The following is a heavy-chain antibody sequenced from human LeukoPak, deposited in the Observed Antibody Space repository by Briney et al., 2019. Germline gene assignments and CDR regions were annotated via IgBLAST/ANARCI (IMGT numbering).Heavy chain of an antibody. CDR2: IYTSGST. D-gene: IGHD4-23*01. V-gene: IGHV4-61*02. J-gene: IGHJ5*02. CDR1: GGSISSGSYY. Sequence: RPSQTLSLTCTASGGSISSGSYYWSWIRQPAGKGLEWIGRIYTSGSTNYNPSLKSRVTISVDTSKNQFSLKLSSVTAADTAVYYCARAAVVSGWRNWFDPWGQGTLVTVSS. CDR3: ARAAVVSGWRNWFDP.